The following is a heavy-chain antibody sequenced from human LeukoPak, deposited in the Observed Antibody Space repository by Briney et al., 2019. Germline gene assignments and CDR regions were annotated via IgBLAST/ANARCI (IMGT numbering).Heavy chain of an antibody. J-gene: IGHJ4*02. CDR2: ISGDGAKT. D-gene: IGHD5-12*01. Sequence: GGSLRLSCAASGFTFSSYGLSWVRQAPGKGLEWFSAISGDGAKTYYADSVKGRFTISRDNSTNTLYLQMNSLRVDDTAVYYCAKDAGAYDFDYWGQGTLVTVSS. V-gene: IGHV3-23*01. CDR1: GFTFSSYG. CDR3: AKDAGAYDFDY.